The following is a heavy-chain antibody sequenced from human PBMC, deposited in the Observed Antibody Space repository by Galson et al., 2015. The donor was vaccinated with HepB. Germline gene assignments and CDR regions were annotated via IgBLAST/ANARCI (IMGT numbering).Heavy chain of an antibody. CDR3: TRGDLEMTY. CDR2: TYYRSKWYN. J-gene: IGHJ4*02. Sequence: CAISGDSVSSNSAAWNWIRQSPSRGLEWLGRTYYRSKWYNNYAVSVKSRITINPDTTKNQFSLQLNSVTPEDTAVYDCTRGDLEMTYWGQGTLVTVSS. D-gene: IGHD1-1*01. V-gene: IGHV6-1*01. CDR1: GDSVSSNSAA.